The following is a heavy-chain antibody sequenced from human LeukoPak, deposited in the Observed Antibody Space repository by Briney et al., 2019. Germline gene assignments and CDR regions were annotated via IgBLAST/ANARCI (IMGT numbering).Heavy chain of an antibody. CDR2: INHNGNVN. Sequence: GGSLRLSCAASGFTFTSYWMNWARQAPGKGLEWVASINHNGNVNYYVDSVKGRFTISRDNAKNSLYLQMSNLRAEDTAAYFCARGGGLDFWGQGATVTVSS. J-gene: IGHJ6*02. CDR3: ARGGGLDF. CDR1: GFTFTSYW. D-gene: IGHD3-16*01. V-gene: IGHV3-7*03.